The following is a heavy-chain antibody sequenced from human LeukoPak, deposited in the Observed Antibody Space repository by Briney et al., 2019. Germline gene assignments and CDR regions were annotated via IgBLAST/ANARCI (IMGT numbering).Heavy chain of an antibody. Sequence: PGGSLRLSCTASEFTLSNYLMTWVRQSPGQGLEEVTTISGCGGRTYYADSVKGRFTISRDNSKSTLYLQMNSLRAEDTAVYYCAKDRSCTNNICHGDFDCWGQGTLVTVSS. D-gene: IGHD2-8*01. CDR3: AKDRSCTNNICHGDFDC. J-gene: IGHJ4*02. CDR2: ISGCGGRT. CDR1: EFTLSNYL. V-gene: IGHV3-23*01.